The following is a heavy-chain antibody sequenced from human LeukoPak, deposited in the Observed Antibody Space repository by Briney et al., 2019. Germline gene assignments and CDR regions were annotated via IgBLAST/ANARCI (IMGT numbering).Heavy chain of an antibody. V-gene: IGHV3-7*03. CDR3: GRDLGYCTNGVPHTRFDY. CDR1: GFTVSSNY. Sequence: GGSLRLSCAASGFTVSSNYMNWVRQTPGKGLEWVASIKEDGSERQYVDSVKGRFSISRDNTKGSLFLQLNSLRAEDTAVYYCGRDLGYCTNGVPHTRFDYWAQGPLVAVSS. CDR2: IKEDGSER. J-gene: IGHJ4*02. D-gene: IGHD2-8*01.